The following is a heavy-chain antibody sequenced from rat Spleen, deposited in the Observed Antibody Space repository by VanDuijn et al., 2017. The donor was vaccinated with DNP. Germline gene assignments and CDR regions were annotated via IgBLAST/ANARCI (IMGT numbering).Heavy chain of an antibody. CDR3: ARRNLFTALDY. D-gene: IGHD1-1*01. V-gene: IGHV5-25*01. CDR2: ITLDSDAT. CDR1: GFTFSYYY. Sequence: EVQLVESGGGVVQPGRSLKLSCAASGFTFSYYYMAWVRQAPTKGLEWVATITLDSDATFYPDSVRGRFTISRNDAEGTLFLQIDSLRSEDTATYYCARRNLFTALDYWGRGVMVTVSS. J-gene: IGHJ2*01.